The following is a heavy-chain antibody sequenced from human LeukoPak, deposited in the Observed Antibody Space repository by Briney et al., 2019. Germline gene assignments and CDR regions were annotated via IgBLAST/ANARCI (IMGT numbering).Heavy chain of an antibody. CDR2: IYTRGST. CDR1: GGSISNDY. Sequence: SETLSLTCTVSGGSISNDYWSWIRQAAGKELEWIGRIYTRGSTNYNPSLKSRVTISLDKSKKQFSLNLNSVTAADTAVYYCARNRSVTATPGFDHWGQGTLVTVSS. CDR3: ARNRSVTATPGFDH. J-gene: IGHJ4*02. V-gene: IGHV4-4*07. D-gene: IGHD2-21*02.